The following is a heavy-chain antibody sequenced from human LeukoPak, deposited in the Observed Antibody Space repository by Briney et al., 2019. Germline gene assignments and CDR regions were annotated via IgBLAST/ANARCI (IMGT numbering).Heavy chain of an antibody. V-gene: IGHV3-74*01. Sequence: PGESLRLSCVASGFTFSDYWMHWVRQAPGKGLVWLSRINSEGSSVSYADSVKGRITISRDNAKNTLYLQMSSLREEDTAVYFCARAGWDLLPPYYYYGLDVWGQGTTVTVSS. CDR3: ARAGWDLLPPYYYYGLDV. CDR1: GFTFSDYW. CDR2: INSEGSSV. D-gene: IGHD2-15*01. J-gene: IGHJ6*02.